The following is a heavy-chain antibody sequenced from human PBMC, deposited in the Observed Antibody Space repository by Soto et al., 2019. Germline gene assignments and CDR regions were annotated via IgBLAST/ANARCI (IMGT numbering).Heavy chain of an antibody. J-gene: IGHJ4*02. CDR3: ARLPGDIVLVPAAHR. Sequence: PGGSLRLSCAASGFTFSSYAMHWVRQAPGKGLEWVAVISYDGSNKYYADSVKGRFTISRDNSKNTLYLQMNSLRAEDTAVYYCARLPGDIVLVPAAHRWGQGTLVTVSS. V-gene: IGHV3-30-3*01. CDR2: ISYDGSNK. CDR1: GFTFSSYA. D-gene: IGHD2-2*01.